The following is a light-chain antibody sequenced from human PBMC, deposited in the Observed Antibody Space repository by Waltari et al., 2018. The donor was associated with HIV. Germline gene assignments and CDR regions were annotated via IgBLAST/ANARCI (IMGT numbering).Light chain of an antibody. CDR1: SSDVGGYNY. Sequence: QSALTQPASVSGSPGQSITISCTGTSSDVGGYNYVSWYQQYPGKAPKLMIFDVSHRPSGVSNRFSGSKSGNTASLTISGLHTEDEADYYCSSYTSSSTLVFGTGTKVTVL. CDR3: SSYTSSSTLV. V-gene: IGLV2-14*01. J-gene: IGLJ1*01. CDR2: DVS.